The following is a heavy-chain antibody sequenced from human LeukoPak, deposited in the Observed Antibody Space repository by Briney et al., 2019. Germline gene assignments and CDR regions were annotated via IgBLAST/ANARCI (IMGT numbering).Heavy chain of an antibody. V-gene: IGHV3-23*01. CDR1: GFTFSSYA. Sequence: GGSLRLSCAASGFTFSSYAMSWVRQAPGKGLEWVSAISGSGGSTYYADSVKGRFTISRDNSKNTLYLQMNSLRAEDTAVYYCLRRYSSGWYLQVDYWGQGTLVTVSS. J-gene: IGHJ4*02. D-gene: IGHD6-19*01. CDR3: LRRYSSGWYLQVDY. CDR2: ISGSGGST.